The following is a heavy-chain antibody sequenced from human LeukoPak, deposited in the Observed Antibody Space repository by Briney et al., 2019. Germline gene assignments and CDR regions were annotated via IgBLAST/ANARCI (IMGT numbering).Heavy chain of an antibody. V-gene: IGHV3-7*01. CDR2: INERGSET. CDR3: AKDYSFSNFK. J-gene: IGHJ4*02. CDR1: GFMFPNHW. Sequence: GGFLRLSCAASGFMFPNHWMTWIRQAPGKGLEWVANINERGSETYYADYVKGRFTISRDNTKKSLFLQLNSLSVEDTAMYYCAKDYSFSNFKWGQGTLVTVSS. D-gene: IGHD2-15*01.